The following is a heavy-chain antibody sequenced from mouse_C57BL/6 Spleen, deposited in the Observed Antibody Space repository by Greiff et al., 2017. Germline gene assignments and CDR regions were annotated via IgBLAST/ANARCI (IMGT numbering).Heavy chain of an antibody. V-gene: IGHV2-5*01. CDR1: GFSLTSYG. CDR3: ASNYYGSMRYFDV. CDR2: LWRGGST. Sequence: QVQLKESGPGLVQPSQSLSITCTVSGFSLTSYGVHWVRQSPGKGLEWLGVLWRGGSTDYNAAFMSRLSITKDNSKSQVFFKMNSLQADDTAIYYCASNYYGSMRYFDVWGTGTTVTVSS. J-gene: IGHJ1*03. D-gene: IGHD1-1*01.